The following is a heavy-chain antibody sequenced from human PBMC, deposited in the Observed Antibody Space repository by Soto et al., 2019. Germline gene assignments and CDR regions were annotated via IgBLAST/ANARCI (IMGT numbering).Heavy chain of an antibody. CDR2: ITSSGGGT. CDR3: AKLTAA. J-gene: IGHJ4*02. D-gene: IGHD6-13*01. Sequence: VGSLRLSCAASGFTFSAYVMSWVRQAPGKGLEWVSSITSSGGGTYYVDSVKGRFTVSRDNSKNTVYLQMNSLRDEDTAVYYCAKLTAAWGQGTLVTVSS. CDR1: GFTFSAYV. V-gene: IGHV3-23*01.